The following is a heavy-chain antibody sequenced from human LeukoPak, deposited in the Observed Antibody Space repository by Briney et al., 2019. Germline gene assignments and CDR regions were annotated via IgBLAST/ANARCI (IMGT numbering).Heavy chain of an antibody. V-gene: IGHV4-59*08. J-gene: IGHJ6*03. Sequence: SETLSLTCTVAGGSISSYYWSWIRQPPGKGLEWSGDIYYSGSANYNPSLKSRVTISVDTSKNQFSLKLSSVTAADTAVYYCARQPAGRYFDWLSSGYYMDVWGKGTTVTISS. CDR2: IYYSGSA. D-gene: IGHD3-9*01. CDR3: ARQPAGRYFDWLSSGYYMDV. CDR1: GGSISSYY.